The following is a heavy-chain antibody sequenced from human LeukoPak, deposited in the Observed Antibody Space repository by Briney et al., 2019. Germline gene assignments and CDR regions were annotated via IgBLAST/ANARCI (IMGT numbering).Heavy chain of an antibody. CDR2: INHSGST. J-gene: IGHJ3*02. V-gene: IGHV4-34*01. CDR1: GGSFSGYY. Sequence: PSETLSLTCAVYGGSFSGYYWSWIRQPPGKGLEWIEEINHSGSTNYNPSLKSRVTISVDTSKNQFSLKLSSVTAADTAVYYCASRSGYYQRGAFDIWGQGTMVTVSS. CDR3: ASRSGYYQRGAFDI. D-gene: IGHD3-22*01.